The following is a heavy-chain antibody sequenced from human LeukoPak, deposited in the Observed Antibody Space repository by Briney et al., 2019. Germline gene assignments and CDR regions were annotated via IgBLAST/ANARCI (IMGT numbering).Heavy chain of an antibody. CDR2: INANSGTT. CDR3: AKPISGGLAVTADWFHP. V-gene: IGHV3-23*01. CDR1: GFAFSVYA. D-gene: IGHD6-19*01. Sequence: GGSLGLSCSASGFAFSVYAMSWLRQPPGKGLEWVSTINANSGTTSYAASVRGRFTISRDNSKDTLYLQLNTLRADDTATYYCAKPISGGLAVTADWFHPWGQGTLVVVSS. J-gene: IGHJ5*01.